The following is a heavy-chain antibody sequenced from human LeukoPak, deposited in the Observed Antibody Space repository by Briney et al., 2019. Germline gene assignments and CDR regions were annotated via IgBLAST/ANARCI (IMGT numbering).Heavy chain of an antibody. J-gene: IGHJ6*02. CDR2: IWYDGSNK. V-gene: IGHV3-33*06. CDR1: GFTFSSYG. CDR3: AKPTKGYYYYYGMDV. Sequence: GRSLRLSCAASGFTFSSYGMHWVRQAPGKGLEWVAAIWYDGSNKYYADSVKGRFTISRDNSKNTLYLQMNSLRAEDTAVYYCAKPTKGYYYYYGMDVWGQGTTVTVSS.